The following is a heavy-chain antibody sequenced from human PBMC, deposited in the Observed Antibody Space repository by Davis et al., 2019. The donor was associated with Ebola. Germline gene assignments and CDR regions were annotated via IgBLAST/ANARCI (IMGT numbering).Heavy chain of an antibody. J-gene: IGHJ4*02. D-gene: IGHD4-11*01. CDR3: ARVDYSNHGTCFDH. CDR1: GFTLSTNY. CDR2: ISISGNA. V-gene: IGHV3-66*03. Sequence: GESLKISCAASGFTLSTNYMIWVRQTPEKGLEWVSVISISGNAYYPEYLKGRFTVSRDESKNTLFLQVKSPRTEDTAMYYCARVDYSNHGTCFDHWGQGSLVTVSS.